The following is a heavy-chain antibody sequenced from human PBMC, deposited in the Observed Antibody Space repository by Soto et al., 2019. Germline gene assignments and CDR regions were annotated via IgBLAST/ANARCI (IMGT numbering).Heavy chain of an antibody. CDR1: GFTFSSYW. D-gene: IGHD5-12*01. Sequence: VQLVESGGGLVQPGGSLRLSCASSGFTFSSYWMHWVRQTPGKGLEWVSRIKGDGTTTNYADSVRGRFTISRDNAKNTLSLQMTTPRVDDTAVHYCGGGLKGQFGLDVWGQGPTAIVSS. CDR2: IKGDGTTT. V-gene: IGHV3-74*01. CDR3: GGGLKGQFGLDV. J-gene: IGHJ6*02.